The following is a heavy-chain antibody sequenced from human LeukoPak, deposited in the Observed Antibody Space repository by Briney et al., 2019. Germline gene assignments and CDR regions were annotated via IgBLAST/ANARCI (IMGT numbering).Heavy chain of an antibody. V-gene: IGHV6-1*01. D-gene: IGHD6-13*01. Sequence: SQTLSLTCAISGDSVSSNSAAWNWIRQSPSRGLEWLGRTYYRSKWYNDYAVSVKSRITINPDTSKNQFSLQLNSVTPEDTAVYYCARDPRIAAAGTSSSPTFFDYWGQGTLVTVSS. J-gene: IGHJ4*02. CDR2: TYYRSKWYN. CDR1: GDSVSSNSAA. CDR3: ARDPRIAAAGTSSSPTFFDY.